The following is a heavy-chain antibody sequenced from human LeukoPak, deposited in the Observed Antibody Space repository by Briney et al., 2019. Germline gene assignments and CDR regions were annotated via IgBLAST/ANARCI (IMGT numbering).Heavy chain of an antibody. CDR1: GFTFSTYW. CDR3: AKALFRCSSTSCYDEEGYFDY. V-gene: IGHV3-74*01. D-gene: IGHD2-2*01. CDR2: ISSDASIT. J-gene: IGHJ4*02. Sequence: GGSLRLSCAASGFTFSTYWMHWVRQDPGKGLVWVSRISSDASITSYADPVKGRFTISRDNSKNTLYLQMNSLRAEDTAVYYCAKALFRCSSTSCYDEEGYFDYWGQGTLVTVSS.